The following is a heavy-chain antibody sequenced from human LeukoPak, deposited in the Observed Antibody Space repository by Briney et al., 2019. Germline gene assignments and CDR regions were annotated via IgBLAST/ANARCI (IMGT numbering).Heavy chain of an antibody. D-gene: IGHD3-9*01. Sequence: SETLSLTCTVSGGSISSYYWSWIRQPPGKGLEWTGYIYYSGSTNYNPSLKSRVTISVDTSKNQFSLKLSSVTAADTAVYYCAREYYDILTGWAGMDVWGKGTTVTVSS. CDR2: IYYSGST. J-gene: IGHJ6*04. V-gene: IGHV4-59*01. CDR1: GGSISSYY. CDR3: AREYYDILTGWAGMDV.